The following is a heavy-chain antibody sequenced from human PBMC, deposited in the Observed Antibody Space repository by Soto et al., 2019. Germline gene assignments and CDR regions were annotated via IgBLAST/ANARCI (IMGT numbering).Heavy chain of an antibody. D-gene: IGHD2-15*01. J-gene: IGHJ3*02. CDR2: IDSDGSGT. CDR3: AREYLYCSGGICYSDGFDI. V-gene: IGHV3-74*01. CDR1: EFTFSDFW. Sequence: EVQLVESGGGLVQPGGSLRLSCTASEFTFSDFWMHWVRQAPGKGLVWVSRIDSDGSGTTYADSVKGRFTISRDNAKNTVLLQMNSLRAEDTSVYYCAREYLYCSGGICYSDGFDIWGQGTMVTVSS.